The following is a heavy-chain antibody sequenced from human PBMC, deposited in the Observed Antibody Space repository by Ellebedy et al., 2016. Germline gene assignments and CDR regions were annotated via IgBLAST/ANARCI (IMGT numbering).Heavy chain of an antibody. CDR2: MNPNSGNT. V-gene: IGHV1-8*01. J-gene: IGHJ5*02. CDR1: GYTFTSYD. Sequence: ASVKVSCKSSGYTFTSYDINWVRQATGQGLEWMGWMNPNSGNTGYAQKFQGRVTMTRNTSISTAYMEVSSLRSEDTAVYYCARAIAAAGIVMGVYFGPWGQGTLVTVSS. CDR3: ARAIAAAGIVMGVYFGP. D-gene: IGHD6-13*01.